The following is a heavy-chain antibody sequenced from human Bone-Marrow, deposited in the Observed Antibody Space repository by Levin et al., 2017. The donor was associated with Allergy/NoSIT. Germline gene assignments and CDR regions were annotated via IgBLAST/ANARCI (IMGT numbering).Heavy chain of an antibody. CDR2: IWYDGSQK. J-gene: IGHJ4*02. D-gene: IGHD3-10*01. CDR3: ARALLSSGSRLDY. Sequence: PGGSLRLSCVVSGLTFSNFAMHWVRQAPGKGLEWVAIIWYDGSQKFYADSVKGRFTISRDNSKNTLFLQMNNLRAEDTAIYYCARALLSSGSRLDYWGRGTLVTVSS. V-gene: IGHV3-33*01. CDR1: GLTFSNFA.